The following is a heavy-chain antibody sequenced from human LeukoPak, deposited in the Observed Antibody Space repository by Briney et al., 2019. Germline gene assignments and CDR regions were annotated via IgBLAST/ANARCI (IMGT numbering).Heavy chain of an antibody. Sequence: PSETLSLTCSVSGGSISGYYWNWIRQPAGKGLEWIGRIYTSGSTNYNPSLETRVTLSLDTSKNEFSLKMTSVTAVDTAVYYCARQIGDYHNFDCWGQGTLVTVSS. V-gene: IGHV4-4*07. J-gene: IGHJ4*02. D-gene: IGHD2-21*01. CDR3: ARQIGDYHNFDC. CDR2: IYTSGST. CDR1: GGSISGYY.